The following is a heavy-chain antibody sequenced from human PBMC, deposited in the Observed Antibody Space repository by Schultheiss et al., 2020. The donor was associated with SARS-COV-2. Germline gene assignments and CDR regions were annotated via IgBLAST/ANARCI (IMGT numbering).Heavy chain of an antibody. CDR1: GFTFDDYG. V-gene: IGHV3-7*04. CDR3: ARVAGGGY. CDR2: IKQDGSEK. Sequence: GGSLRLSCAASGFTFDDYGMSWVRQAPGKGLEWVANIKQDGSEKYYVDSVKGRFTISRDNAKNSLYLQMNSLRAEDMAVYYCARVAGGGYWGQGTLVTVSS. J-gene: IGHJ4*02. D-gene: IGHD2-8*02.